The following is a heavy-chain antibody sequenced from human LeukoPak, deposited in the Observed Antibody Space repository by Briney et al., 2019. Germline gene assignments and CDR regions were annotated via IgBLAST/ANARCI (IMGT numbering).Heavy chain of an antibody. V-gene: IGHV4-61*02. J-gene: IGHJ4*02. CDR1: GHSMTTGSYY. D-gene: IGHD3-10*01. CDR3: ARGYFSGSYWNY. CDR2: VYTGGST. Sequence: SETLSLTCTVSGHSMTTGSYYWSWIRKPAGKGLEWIGCVYTGGSTEYNPSLKSRVTISVDTSKNQFSLKLSSVTAADTAVYYCARGYFSGSYWNYWGQGTLVTVSS.